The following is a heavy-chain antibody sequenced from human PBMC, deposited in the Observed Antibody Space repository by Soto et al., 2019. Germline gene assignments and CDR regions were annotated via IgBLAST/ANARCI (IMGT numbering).Heavy chain of an antibody. J-gene: IGHJ4*02. CDR1: GGSISSGGYY. V-gene: IGHV4-31*03. CDR2: IYYSGST. Sequence: QVQLQESGTGLVKPSQTLSLTCTVSGGSISSGGYYWSWIRQHPGKGLEWIGYIYYSGSTYYNPSLKIRLTMTVDTSTNQFSLKRSSVTAADTAVYYCARFPGIAARYYFDYWGQGTLFTVSS. D-gene: IGHD6-6*01. CDR3: ARFPGIAARYYFDY.